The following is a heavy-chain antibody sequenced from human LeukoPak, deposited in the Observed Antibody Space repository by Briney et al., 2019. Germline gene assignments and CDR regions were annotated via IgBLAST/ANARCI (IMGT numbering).Heavy chain of an antibody. V-gene: IGHV4-39*07. CDR1: GGSISSSSYY. J-gene: IGHJ6*03. D-gene: IGHD6-6*01. CDR3: ASIAARQHYYYYMDV. CDR2: IYYSGST. Sequence: SETLSLTCTVSGGSISSSSYYWGWIRQPPGKGLEWIGSIYYSGSTYYSPSLKSRVTISVDTSKNQFSLKLSSVTAADTAVYYCASIAARQHYYYYMDVWGKGTTVTVSS.